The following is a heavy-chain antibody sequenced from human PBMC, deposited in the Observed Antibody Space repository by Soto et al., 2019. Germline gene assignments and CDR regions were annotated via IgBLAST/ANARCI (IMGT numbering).Heavy chain of an antibody. CDR1: GYTFTSYG. CDR3: ERVSTPFNSSGCIYFYYGMDV. D-gene: IGHD6-19*01. Sequence: GASVKVSCTASGYTFTSYGISWVRQAPGQGLEWMGWISAYNGNTNYAQKLQGRVTMTTDTSTSTAYMELRSLRSDDTAVYYCERVSTPFNSSGCIYFYYGMDVWGQGTTVTVSS. V-gene: IGHV1-18*01. CDR2: ISAYNGNT. J-gene: IGHJ6*02.